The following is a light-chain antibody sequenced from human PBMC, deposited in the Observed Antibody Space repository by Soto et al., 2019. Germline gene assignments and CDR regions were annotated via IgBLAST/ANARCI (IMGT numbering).Light chain of an antibody. Sequence: QTVVTQSPSASASLGASVKLTCTLSSGHSSYAIAWHQQQPEKGPRYLMKLNSDGSHSKGDGIPDRFSGSSSGAERYLTISSLQYEDEADYYCQTWGTGGVVFGGGTKVTVL. CDR3: QTWGTGGVV. V-gene: IGLV4-69*01. CDR2: LNSDGSH. J-gene: IGLJ2*01. CDR1: SGHSSYA.